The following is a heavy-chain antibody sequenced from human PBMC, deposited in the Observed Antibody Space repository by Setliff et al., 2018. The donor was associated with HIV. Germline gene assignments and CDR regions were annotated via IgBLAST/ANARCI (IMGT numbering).Heavy chain of an antibody. CDR3: ARDLGYCTNGACPLTAEGAFDI. J-gene: IGHJ3*02. V-gene: IGHV1-69*04. Sequence: SVKVSCKASGGTFNNYTITWVRQAPGQGLEWMGRVIPILGMTNYAQKFQGRVTITADKSMSTAYMELNSLRSEDTAMYYCARDLGYCTNGACPLTAEGAFDIWGQGTMVTVSS. CDR2: VIPILGMT. D-gene: IGHD2-8*01. CDR1: GGTFNNYT.